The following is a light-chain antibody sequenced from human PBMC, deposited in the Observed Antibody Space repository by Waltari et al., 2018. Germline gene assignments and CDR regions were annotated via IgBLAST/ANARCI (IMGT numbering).Light chain of an antibody. CDR3: YSAADNTLV. CDR2: KDN. V-gene: IGLV3-27*01. CDR1: VLSNKT. J-gene: IGLJ2*01. Sequence: SYELTQPSSVSVSPGQTATITCSGEVLSNKTARCLQQRPGRAPVLVAYKDNERPPGIPERFSGSGSGTTVTLTIAGAQAEDEADYYCYSAADNTLVFGGGTKLTVL.